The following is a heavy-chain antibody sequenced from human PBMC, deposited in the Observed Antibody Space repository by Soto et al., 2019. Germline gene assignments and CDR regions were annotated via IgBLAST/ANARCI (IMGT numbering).Heavy chain of an antibody. D-gene: IGHD2-8*01. J-gene: IGHJ4*02. CDR2: IDPGSGHA. Sequence: QVQFVQSGAEVKKPGASVRVSCNPSGYTLTNYAIQWVRQAAGQRLEWLAWIDPGSGHAPYLQKFQGRLTITRDSSTSTFYMDLSSLTSEDTAVYFCTRDLNGGNPFDYWGQGTLVTVSS. CDR3: TRDLNGGNPFDY. V-gene: IGHV1-3*01. CDR1: GYTLTNYA.